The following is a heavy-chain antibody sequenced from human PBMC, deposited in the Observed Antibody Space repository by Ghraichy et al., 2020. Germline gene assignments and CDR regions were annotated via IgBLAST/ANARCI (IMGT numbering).Heavy chain of an antibody. D-gene: IGHD5-12*01. CDR1: GFTVSSNY. J-gene: IGHJ4*02. Sequence: GGSLRLSCAASGFTVSSNYMSWVRQAPGKGLEWVSVIYSGGSTYYADSVKGRFTISRDNSKNTLYLQMNSLRAEDTAVYYCARVDESPYRGITGWGYWGQGTLVTVSS. CDR2: IYSGGST. CDR3: ARVDESPYRGITGWGY. V-gene: IGHV3-53*01.